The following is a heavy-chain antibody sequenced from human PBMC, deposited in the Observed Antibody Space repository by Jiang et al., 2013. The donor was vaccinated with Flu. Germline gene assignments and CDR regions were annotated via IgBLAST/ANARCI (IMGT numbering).Heavy chain of an antibody. D-gene: IGHD3-10*01. Sequence: NPSLESRVTVSIDTSRNMFSLSLTSVTASDTAVYYCARGKEFVFDPWGPGTLVTVST. V-gene: IGHV4-59*09. CDR3: ARGKEFVFDP. J-gene: IGHJ5*02.